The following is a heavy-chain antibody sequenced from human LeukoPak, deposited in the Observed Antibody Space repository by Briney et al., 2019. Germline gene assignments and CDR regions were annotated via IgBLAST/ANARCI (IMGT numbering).Heavy chain of an antibody. CDR1: GFTFDDYS. CDR3: AKDFSFAATSYYFDF. D-gene: IGHD2-15*01. Sequence: GGSLRLSCAASGFTFDDYSMHWVRQPPGKGLEWLSGIVWNSGSIGYADSVKGRFTISRDNAKNSLYLQMNSLRADDTAFYYCAKDFSFAATSYYFDFWGRGTLVTVSS. V-gene: IGHV3-9*01. CDR2: IVWNSGSI. J-gene: IGHJ4*02.